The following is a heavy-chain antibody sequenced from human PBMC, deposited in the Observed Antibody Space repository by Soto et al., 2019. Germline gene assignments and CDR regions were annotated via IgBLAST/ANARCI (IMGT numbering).Heavy chain of an antibody. Sequence: QVQLVQSGTEVRKPGSSVKVSCKASGGTFSSYAISWVRQAPVQGLEWMGGIIPIYGTRNYAQKFQGRVTITADESTSTAYMELSSLRSEDTAVYYCARSPYGSHYFDYWGQGTLVTVSS. V-gene: IGHV1-69*01. CDR2: IIPIYGTR. J-gene: IGHJ4*02. CDR3: ARSPYGSHYFDY. D-gene: IGHD3-10*01. CDR1: GGTFSSYA.